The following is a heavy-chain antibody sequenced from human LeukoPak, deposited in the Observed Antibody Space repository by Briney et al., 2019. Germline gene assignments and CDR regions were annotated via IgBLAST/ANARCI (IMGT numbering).Heavy chain of an antibody. Sequence: PGVSLRLSCAASGFTFSSYWMHWVRQAPGKGLVWVSRINSDGSSTSYADSVKGRFTISRDNAKNTLYLQMNSLRAEDTAVYYCVRDNYYGSGSDYYGMDVWGQGTTVTVSS. J-gene: IGHJ6*02. CDR1: GFTFSSYW. D-gene: IGHD3-10*01. CDR2: INSDGSST. CDR3: VRDNYYGSGSDYYGMDV. V-gene: IGHV3-74*01.